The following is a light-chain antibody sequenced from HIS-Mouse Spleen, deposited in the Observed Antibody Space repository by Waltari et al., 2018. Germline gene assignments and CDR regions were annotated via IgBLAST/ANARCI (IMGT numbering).Light chain of an antibody. CDR1: SSDVGSSNY. CDR2: DVS. J-gene: IGLJ2*01. CDR3: SSYTSSSFNVV. V-gene: IGLV2-14*03. Sequence: QSALTQPASVSGSPGQSITISCTGTSSDVGSSNYVSWYQQHPGKAPKLMIYDVSNRPSGVSNRFSGSKSGNTASLTISGLQAEDEADYYCSSYTSSSFNVVFGGGTKLTVL.